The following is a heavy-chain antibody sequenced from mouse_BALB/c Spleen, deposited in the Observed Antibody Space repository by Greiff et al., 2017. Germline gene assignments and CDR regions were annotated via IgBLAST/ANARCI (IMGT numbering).Heavy chain of an antibody. CDR1: GFNIKDTY. CDR3: AGRKAYGYDVDY. V-gene: IGHV14-3*02. CDR2: IDPANGNT. D-gene: IGHD2-2*01. Sequence: EVQLQQSGAELVKPGASVKLSCTASGFNIKDTYMHWVKQRPEQGLEWIGRIDPANGNTKYDPKFQGKATITADTSSNTAYLQLSSLTSEDTAVYYCAGRKAYGYDVDYWGQGTTLTVSS. J-gene: IGHJ2*01.